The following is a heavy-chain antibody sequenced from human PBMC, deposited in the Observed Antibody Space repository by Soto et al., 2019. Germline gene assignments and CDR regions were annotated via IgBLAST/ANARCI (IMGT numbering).Heavy chain of an antibody. J-gene: IGHJ4*02. Sequence: ASVKVSCKACGYTYESYYMHWVRQAPGKGLEGMGIINHSGGSTSYAQKFQGRVTMTRDTSTSTVYMELSSLRSEDTAVYYCARAYYDFWSGSFDYWGQGTLVTVSS. CDR2: INHSGGST. V-gene: IGHV1-46*02. D-gene: IGHD3-3*01. CDR1: GYTYESYY. CDR3: ARAYYDFWSGSFDY.